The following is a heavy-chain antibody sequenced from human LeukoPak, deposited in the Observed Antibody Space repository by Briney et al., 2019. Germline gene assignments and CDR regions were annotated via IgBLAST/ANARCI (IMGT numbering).Heavy chain of an antibody. V-gene: IGHV4-59*08. D-gene: IGHD1-1*01. CDR1: GGSISSYY. J-gene: IGHJ4*02. CDR2: IYYSGSP. CDR3: ARHGAGTTVDY. Sequence: SETLSLTCTVSGGSISSYYWSWIRQPPGKGLEWIGYIYYSGSPNYNPSLKSRVTISVDTSKNQFSLKLSSVTAADTAVYYCARHGAGTTVDYWGQGTLVTVSS.